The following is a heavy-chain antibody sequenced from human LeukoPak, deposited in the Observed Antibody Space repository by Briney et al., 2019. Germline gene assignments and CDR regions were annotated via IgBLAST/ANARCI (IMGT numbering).Heavy chain of an antibody. Sequence: GGSLRLSCAASGFTFSSYSMNWVRQAPGKGLEWVSSISSSSRYIYYADSVKGRFTISRDNAKNSLYLQMNSLRAEDTAVYYCARDRGPYSSGWYLPPSCWFDPWGQGTLVTVSS. V-gene: IGHV3-21*01. CDR1: GFTFSSYS. D-gene: IGHD6-19*01. J-gene: IGHJ5*02. CDR2: ISSSSRYI. CDR3: ARDRGPYSSGWYLPPSCWFDP.